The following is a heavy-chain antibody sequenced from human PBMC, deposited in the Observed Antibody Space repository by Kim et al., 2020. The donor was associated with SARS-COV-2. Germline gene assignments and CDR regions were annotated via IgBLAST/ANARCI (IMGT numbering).Heavy chain of an antibody. CDR2: IYYSGST. J-gene: IGHJ3*02. CDR3: ARVRSLGDSYYYDSSGYYSFDAFDI. V-gene: IGHV4-59*01. Sequence: SETLSLTCTVSGGSISSYYWSWIRQPPGKGLEWIGYIYYSGSTNYNPSLKSRVTISVDTSKNQFSLKLSSVTAADTAVYYCARVRSLGDSYYYDSSGYYSFDAFDIWGQGTMVTVSS. CDR1: GGSISSYY. D-gene: IGHD3-22*01.